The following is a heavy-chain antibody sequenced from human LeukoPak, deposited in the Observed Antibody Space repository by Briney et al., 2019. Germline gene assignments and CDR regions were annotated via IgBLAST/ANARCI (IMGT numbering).Heavy chain of an antibody. Sequence: GGSLRLSCAASGFTFSSYSMNWVCQAPGKGLEWVSSISSSSSYIYYADSVKGRFTISRDNAKNSLYLQMNSLRAEDTAVYYCAREDIMTTVTTEDYWGQGTLVTVSS. CDR2: ISSSSSYI. J-gene: IGHJ4*02. V-gene: IGHV3-21*01. CDR3: AREDIMTTVTTEDY. D-gene: IGHD4-17*01. CDR1: GFTFSSYS.